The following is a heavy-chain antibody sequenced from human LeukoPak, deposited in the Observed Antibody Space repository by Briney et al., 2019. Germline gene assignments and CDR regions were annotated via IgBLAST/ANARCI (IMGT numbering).Heavy chain of an antibody. CDR2: ISAYNGNT. CDR3: ATEVHSSGYYVGSNNWFDH. J-gene: IGHJ5*02. V-gene: IGHV1-18*01. D-gene: IGHD3-22*01. CDR1: GYTFTSYG. Sequence: ASVKVSCKASGYTFTSYGISWLRQAPGQGLEWMGWISAYNGNTNYAQKLQGRVTMTTDTSTSTAYMELRSLRSDDTAVYYCATEVHSSGYYVGSNNWFDHWGQGTLVTVSS.